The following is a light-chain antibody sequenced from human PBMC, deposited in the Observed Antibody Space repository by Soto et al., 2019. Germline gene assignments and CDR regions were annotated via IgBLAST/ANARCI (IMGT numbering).Light chain of an antibody. Sequence: DIVMTQSPATLSVSPGERATLSCRASQNISTNLAWYQQKPGQAPRLLLLSASSRLSDIPARFSGSGSGKEFTLHIRGLQSEDVAVYYCQHFNTWPPKAFGQGTKVDIK. CDR2: SAS. CDR3: QHFNTWPPKA. V-gene: IGKV3-15*01. CDR1: QNISTN. J-gene: IGKJ1*01.